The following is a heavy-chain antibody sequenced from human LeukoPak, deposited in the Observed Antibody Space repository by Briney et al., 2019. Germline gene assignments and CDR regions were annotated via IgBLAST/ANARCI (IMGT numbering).Heavy chain of an antibody. CDR2: ISYSEST. CDR3: ARECSGGSCYSGNY. V-gene: IGHV4-59*12. Sequence: SETLSLTCTVSGGSISSYYWSWIRQPPGKGLEWIGYISYSESTNYNPSLKSRVTISIDTSKNQFSLKLSSVTAADTAVYYCARECSGGSCYSGNYWGQGTLVTVSS. J-gene: IGHJ4*02. CDR1: GGSISSYY. D-gene: IGHD2-15*01.